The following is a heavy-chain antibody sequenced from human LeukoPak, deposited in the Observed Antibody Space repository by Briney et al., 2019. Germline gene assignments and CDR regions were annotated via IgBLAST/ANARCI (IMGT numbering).Heavy chain of an antibody. CDR1: GFTFSGSA. J-gene: IGHJ4*02. D-gene: IGHD3-22*01. CDR3: TRLIVDSNGYSFDY. CDR2: ITSKANSDAT. Sequence: PGGSLRLSCAASGFTFSGSAMHWLRQASGTRMEWVGRITSKANSDATASAASVKGRFTISRDDSKNTAYLQMNSLKTEDTGVYYCTRLIVDSNGYSFDYWGQGTLVTVSS. V-gene: IGHV3-73*01.